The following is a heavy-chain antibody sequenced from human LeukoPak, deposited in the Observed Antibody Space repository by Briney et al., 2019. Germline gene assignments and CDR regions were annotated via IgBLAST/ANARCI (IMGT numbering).Heavy chain of an antibody. Sequence: GGSLRLSCAASGFTVSSNYMSWVRQAPGKGLEWVSVIYSGGSTYYADSVKGRFTISRDNSKNTLYLQMNSLRAEDTAVYYCARAKNPGDYRVYWGQGTLVTVSS. V-gene: IGHV3-53*01. CDR2: IYSGGST. CDR3: ARAKNPGDYRVY. J-gene: IGHJ4*02. D-gene: IGHD4-11*01. CDR1: GFTVSSNY.